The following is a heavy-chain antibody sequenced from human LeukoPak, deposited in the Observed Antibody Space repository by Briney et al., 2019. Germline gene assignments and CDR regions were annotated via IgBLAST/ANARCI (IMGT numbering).Heavy chain of an antibody. J-gene: IGHJ5*02. CDR1: GYTFSSYD. CDR2: VDPKNGNR. CDR3: TRGRGSTSFKFDP. D-gene: IGHD2/OR15-2a*01. V-gene: IGHV1-8*01. Sequence: ASVKVSCKASGYTFSSYDITWVRQAPGQGLEWMGWVDPKNGNRGYAPKFYGRLTMTRNASINTAYMELTTLRSEDTAVYYCTRGRGSTSFKFDPWGQGTLVTVSS.